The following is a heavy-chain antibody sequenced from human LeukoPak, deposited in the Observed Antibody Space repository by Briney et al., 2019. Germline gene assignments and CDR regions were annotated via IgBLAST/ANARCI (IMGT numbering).Heavy chain of an antibody. CDR2: IYTSGNT. CDR3: ARSYSSSSVLSYYYYYMDV. Sequence: PSQTLSLTCTVSGDSISSGTYYWTWIRQPAGKGLEWIVRIYTSGNTNYNPSLKSRVTISVDTSKNRFSLNLSSVTAADTAVYYCARSYSSSSVLSYYYYYMDVWGNGTTVTVSS. D-gene: IGHD6-13*01. CDR1: GDSISSGTYY. V-gene: IGHV4-61*02. J-gene: IGHJ6*03.